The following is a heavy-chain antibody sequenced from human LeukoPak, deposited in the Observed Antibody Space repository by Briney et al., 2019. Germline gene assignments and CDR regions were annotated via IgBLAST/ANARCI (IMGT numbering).Heavy chain of an antibody. CDR2: ISGSGGST. V-gene: IGHV3-23*01. Sequence: GGSLRLSCAASGFTFSSYAMRWVRQAPGKGLEWVSAISGSGGSTYYADSVKGRFTISRDNSKNTLYLQMNSLRAEDTAVYYCAKKYYDFWSGWEFLFDYWGQGTLVTVSS. J-gene: IGHJ4*02. CDR1: GFTFSSYA. CDR3: AKKYYDFWSGWEFLFDY. D-gene: IGHD3-3*01.